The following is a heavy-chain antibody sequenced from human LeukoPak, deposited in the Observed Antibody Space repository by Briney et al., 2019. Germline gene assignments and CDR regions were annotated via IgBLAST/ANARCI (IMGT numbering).Heavy chain of an antibody. V-gene: IGHV3-7*03. Sequence: PGGSLRLSCAASGFTFNNYWMSWVRQAPGKGLEWVANIKHDEIEKYYVDSVKGRFTISRDNAKNSLFLQMNSLRVEDTAVYYCARGSSCSGGSCYHKYWGQGTLVTVSS. CDR3: ARGSSCSGGSCYHKY. CDR1: GFTFNNYW. J-gene: IGHJ4*02. CDR2: IKHDEIEK. D-gene: IGHD2-15*01.